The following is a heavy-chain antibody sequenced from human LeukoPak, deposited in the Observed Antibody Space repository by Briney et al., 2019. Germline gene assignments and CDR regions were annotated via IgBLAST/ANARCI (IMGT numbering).Heavy chain of an antibody. D-gene: IGHD5-24*01. CDR3: ARVWFRAIIYYYYMDV. CDR1: GGSISSSSYY. CDR2: IYHSGST. J-gene: IGHJ6*03. Sequence: PSETLPLTCTVSGGSISSSSYYWGWIRQPPGQGLEWIGSIYHSGSTYYNPSLKSRVTISVDTSKNQFSLKLSSVTAADTAVYYCARVWFRAIIYYYYMDVWGKGTTVTVSS. V-gene: IGHV4-39*07.